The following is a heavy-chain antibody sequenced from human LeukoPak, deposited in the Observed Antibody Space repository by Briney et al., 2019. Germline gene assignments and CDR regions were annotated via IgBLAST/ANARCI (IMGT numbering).Heavy chain of an antibody. J-gene: IGHJ6*03. D-gene: IGHD3-10*01. Sequence: SETLSLTCTVSGGSISSSSHYWGWIRQPPGKGLEWIGSMYYRGSTYHNPSLKSRVTISVDTSKNQFFLKLSSVTAADTAVYYCARDPTGRDYYYGSGSSQPGGSYYSYMEVWAKGPRSPSP. V-gene: IGHV4-39*07. CDR3: ARDPTGRDYYYGSGSSQPGGSYYSYMEV. CDR1: GGSISSSSHY. CDR2: MYYRGST.